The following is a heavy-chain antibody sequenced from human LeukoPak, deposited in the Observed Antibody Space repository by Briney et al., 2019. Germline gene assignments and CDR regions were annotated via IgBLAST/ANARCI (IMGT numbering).Heavy chain of an antibody. J-gene: IGHJ4*02. CDR2: INPSGGST. D-gene: IGHD4-23*01. CDR3: ARGETTVVTWLALGGDY. CDR1: GYTFTSYY. Sequence: GASVKVSCKASGYTFTSYYMHWVRQAPGQGLEWMGIINPSGGSTSYAQKFQGRVTMTRDMSTSTVYMELSSLRSEDTAVYYCARGETTVVTWLALGGDYWGQGTLVTVSS. V-gene: IGHV1-46*01.